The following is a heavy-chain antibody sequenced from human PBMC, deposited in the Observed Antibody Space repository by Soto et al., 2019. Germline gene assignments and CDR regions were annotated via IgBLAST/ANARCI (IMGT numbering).Heavy chain of an antibody. V-gene: IGHV3-23*01. J-gene: IGHJ4*02. D-gene: IGHD6-19*01. CDR2: ISGSGGST. Sequence: PGGSLRLSCAASGFTVSSNYMSWVRQAPGKGLEWVSAISGSGGSTYYADSVKGRFTISRDNSKNTLYLQMNSLRAEDTAVYYCAKDLSSGWYGDYWGQGTLVTVSS. CDR3: AKDLSSGWYGDY. CDR1: GFTVSSNY.